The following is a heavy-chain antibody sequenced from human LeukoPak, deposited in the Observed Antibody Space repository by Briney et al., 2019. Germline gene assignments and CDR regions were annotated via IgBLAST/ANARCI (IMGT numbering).Heavy chain of an antibody. CDR3: ARDISMVRGLIYYGMDV. CDR1: GGSISTYY. J-gene: IGHJ6*02. CDR2: IYYTGST. V-gene: IGHV4-59*01. Sequence: SETLSLTCTVSGGSISTYYWSWVRQPPGKGLQWIGHIYYTGSTTYNPSLKSRVTISVDRSKNQFSLGLSSVTAADTAVYYCARDISMVRGLIYYGMDVWGQGTTVTVSS. D-gene: IGHD3-10*01.